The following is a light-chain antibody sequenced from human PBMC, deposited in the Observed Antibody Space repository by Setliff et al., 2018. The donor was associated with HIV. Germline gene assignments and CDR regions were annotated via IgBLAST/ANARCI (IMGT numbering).Light chain of an antibody. CDR2: RNN. Sequence: QSVLTQPPSASGTPGQRVTISCSGSSSNIGRNYVYWYQQLPGTTPKLLIYRNNQRPSGVPDRFSGSKSGNTASLTISGLQAEDEADYYCCSYAGSYTPVIFGGGTKVTVL. CDR3: CSYAGSYTPVI. V-gene: IGLV1-47*01. CDR1: SSNIGRNY. J-gene: IGLJ2*01.